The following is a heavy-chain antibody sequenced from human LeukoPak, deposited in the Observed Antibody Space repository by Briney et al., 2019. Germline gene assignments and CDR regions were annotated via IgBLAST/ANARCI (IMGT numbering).Heavy chain of an antibody. V-gene: IGHV1-69*05. J-gene: IGHJ4*02. CDR2: IIRIFGTT. CDR1: GGTFSNYA. D-gene: IGHD1-26*01. CDR3: ARGASGNYYDY. Sequence: GASVKVSCKASGGTFSNYAINWLRQAPGQGLEWMGRIIRIFGTTNYAQKFQGRVTITTDESTSTAYMELSSLRSEDTAVYYCARGASGNYYDYWGQGTLVTVSS.